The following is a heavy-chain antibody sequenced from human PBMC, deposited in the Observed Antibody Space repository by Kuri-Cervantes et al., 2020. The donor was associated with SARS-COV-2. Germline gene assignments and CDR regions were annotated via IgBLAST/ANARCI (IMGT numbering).Heavy chain of an antibody. J-gene: IGHJ5*02. CDR2: ISGSGGST. CDR3: ARGGCSSTSCYSKHQKNWFDP. D-gene: IGHD2-2*01. CDR1: GFTFSSYA. Sequence: GGSLRLSCAASGFTFSSYAMSWVRQAPGKGLEWVSAISGSGGSTYYADSVKGRFTISRDNSKNTLYLQMNSLRAEDTAVYYCARGGCSSTSCYSKHQKNWFDPWGQGTLVTVSS. V-gene: IGHV3-23*01.